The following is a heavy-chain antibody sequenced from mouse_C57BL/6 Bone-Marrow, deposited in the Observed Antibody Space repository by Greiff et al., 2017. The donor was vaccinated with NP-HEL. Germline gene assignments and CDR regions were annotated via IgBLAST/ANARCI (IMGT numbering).Heavy chain of an antibody. CDR2: IDPSDSDT. CDR3: AREGSGTDAMDY. J-gene: IGHJ4*01. Sequence: QVQLQQPGAELVMPGASVKLSCKASGYTFTSYWMHWVKQRPGQGLEWIGEIDPSDSDTNYNQKLKGKSTLTVDKSSSTAYMQLSSLTSEGSAVYYCAREGSGTDAMDYWGQGTSVTVSS. CDR1: GYTFTSYW. D-gene: IGHD4-1*01. V-gene: IGHV1-69*01.